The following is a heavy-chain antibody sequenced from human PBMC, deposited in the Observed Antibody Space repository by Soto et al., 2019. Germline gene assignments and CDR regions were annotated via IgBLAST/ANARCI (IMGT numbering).Heavy chain of an antibody. J-gene: IGHJ4*02. CDR2: ISGSGGST. D-gene: IGHD3-9*01. CDR1: GFTFGSYA. V-gene: IGHV3-23*01. Sequence: PGGSLRLSCAASGFTFGSYAMSWVRQAPGKGLEWVSAISGSGGSTYYADSVKDRFTISRDNSKNTLYLQMNSLRAEDTAVYYCAKDRGYFDILTCYFPSYYFDYWGRGTRVTVSS. CDR3: AKDRGYFDILTCYFPSYYFDY.